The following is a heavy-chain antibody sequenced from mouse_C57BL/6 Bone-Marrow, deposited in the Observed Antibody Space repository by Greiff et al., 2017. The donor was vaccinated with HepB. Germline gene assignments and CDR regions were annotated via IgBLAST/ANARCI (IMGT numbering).Heavy chain of an antibody. CDR2: IDPETGGT. J-gene: IGHJ2*01. V-gene: IGHV1-15*01. CDR3: TRHGGGYYGHFGY. D-gene: IGHD1-2*01. CDR1: GYTFTDYE. Sequence: QVQLQQSGAELVRPGASVTLSCKASGYTFTDYEMHWVKQTPVHGLEWIGAIDPETGGTDYNQKFKGKAILTADKSSSTAYMELRSLTSEDSAVYYCTRHGGGYYGHFGYWGQGTTLTVAS.